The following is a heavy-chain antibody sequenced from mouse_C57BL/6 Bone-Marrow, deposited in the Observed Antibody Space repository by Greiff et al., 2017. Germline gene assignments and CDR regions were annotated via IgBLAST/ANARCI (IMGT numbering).Heavy chain of an antibody. V-gene: IGHV5-4*03. CDR1: GFTFSSYA. CDR2: ISDGGSYT. CDR3: ARAYDYRLDY. Sequence: DVKLVESGGGLVKPGGSLKLSCAASGFTFSSYAMSWVRQTPEKRLEWVATISDGGSYTYYPDNVKGRFTISRDNAKNNLYLQMSHLKSEDTAMYYCARAYDYRLDYWGQGTTLTVSS. D-gene: IGHD2-4*01. J-gene: IGHJ2*01.